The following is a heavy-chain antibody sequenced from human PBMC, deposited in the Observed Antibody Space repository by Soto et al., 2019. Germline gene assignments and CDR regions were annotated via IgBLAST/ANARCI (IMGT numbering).Heavy chain of an antibody. Sequence: GASLKISCKASGYSFTSYWIGWVRQMPGKGLELMGIIYPEDSDTRYSPSFRGQVTISADKSISTAYLQWSSLRASDTATYYCARPFDTSNWYDFWGQGTLVTVSS. D-gene: IGHD2-2*01. CDR2: IYPEDSDT. V-gene: IGHV5-51*01. CDR3: ARPFDTSNWYDF. J-gene: IGHJ5*01. CDR1: GYSFTSYW.